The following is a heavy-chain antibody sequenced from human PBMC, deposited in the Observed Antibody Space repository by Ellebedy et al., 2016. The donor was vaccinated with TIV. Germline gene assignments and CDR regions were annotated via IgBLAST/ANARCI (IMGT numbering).Heavy chain of an antibody. V-gene: IGHV3-30-3*01. Sequence: PGGSLRLSCAASGFTFSGYALHWVRQSPGKGLEWVAVISSDGTIKYYGDSVRGRFTVSRDNSRNTLYLQMNSLRVEDTAVYYCARDFIAGPPDYLDIWGQGTLVTVSS. CDR3: ARDFIAGPPDYLDI. CDR1: GFTFSGYA. J-gene: IGHJ4*02. CDR2: ISSDGTIK.